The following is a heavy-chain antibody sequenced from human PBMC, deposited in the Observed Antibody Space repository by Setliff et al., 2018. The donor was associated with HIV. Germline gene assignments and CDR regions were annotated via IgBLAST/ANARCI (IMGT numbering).Heavy chain of an antibody. V-gene: IGHV1-69*13. D-gene: IGHD5-18*01. CDR1: GYTFSNFG. J-gene: IGHJ3*02. CDR2: IISIFDKA. CDR3: ARGGVRGYSYGEAFDI. Sequence: SVKVSCKSSGYTFSNFGVSWVRQAPGQGLEWMGGIISIFDKANYAQKFHGRLTITADDSTRTVYMELNSLGSGDTAVYYCARGGVRGYSYGEAFDIWGQGTLVTVSS.